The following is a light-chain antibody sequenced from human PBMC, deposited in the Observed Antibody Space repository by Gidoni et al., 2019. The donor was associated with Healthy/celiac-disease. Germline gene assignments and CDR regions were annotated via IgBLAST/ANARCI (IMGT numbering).Light chain of an antibody. CDR2: DTS. J-gene: IGLJ3*02. CDR1: TGAVTSGHT. V-gene: IGLV7-46*01. Sequence: QAVVTQEPSLTVSPDVTVTLTCGSITGAVTSGHTTYWFQQKPGQAPMTLIYDTSNKTSCTPARFYGSPLGGKAALTLSGAQHEDDAEYYCLLSYSGARWVFGGGTKLTVL. CDR3: LLSYSGARWV.